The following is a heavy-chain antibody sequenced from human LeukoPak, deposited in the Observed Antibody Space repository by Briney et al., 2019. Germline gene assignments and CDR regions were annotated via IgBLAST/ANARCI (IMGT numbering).Heavy chain of an antibody. CDR3: ARPMGDAFDI. J-gene: IGHJ3*02. CDR1: GGTFSSYA. V-gene: IGHV1-69*13. D-gene: IGHD5-24*01. CDR2: IIPIFGTA. Sequence: GASVKVSCKASGGTFSSYAISWVRQAPGQGLEWRGGIIPIFGTANYAQKFQGRVTITADESTSTAYMELSSLRSEDTAVYYCARPMGDAFDIWGQGTMVTVSS.